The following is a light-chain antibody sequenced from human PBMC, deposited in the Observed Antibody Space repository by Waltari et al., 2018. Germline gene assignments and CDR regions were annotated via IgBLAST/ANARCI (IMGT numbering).Light chain of an antibody. CDR3: LQHNSYPLT. J-gene: IGKJ4*01. CDR1: QGIGID. CDR2: AVS. V-gene: IGKV1-17*01. Sequence: DIQVTQSPSSLSASVGDRVTITCRTSQGIGIDLGWYQQKPGKAPKRLIYAVSSLQSGVPSRFSGSGSGTEFTLTISSLQPEDFTTYYCLQHNSYPLTFGGGTKVEIK.